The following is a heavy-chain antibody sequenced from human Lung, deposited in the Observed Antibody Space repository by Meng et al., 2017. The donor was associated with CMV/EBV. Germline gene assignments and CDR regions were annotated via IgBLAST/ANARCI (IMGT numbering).Heavy chain of an antibody. CDR2: ISYDGSNK. D-gene: IGHD2-2*01. J-gene: IGHJ4*02. V-gene: IGHV3-30-3*01. CDR1: GFTFSSYA. CDR3: ARGYCSSTSCYWGYYFDY. Sequence: GESLKISCAASGFTFSSYAMHWVRQAPGKGLEWVAVISYDGSNKYYADSVKGRFTISRDNSKNTLYLQMNSLRAEDTAVYYCARGYCSSTSCYWGYYFDYWGQGTLVXVSS.